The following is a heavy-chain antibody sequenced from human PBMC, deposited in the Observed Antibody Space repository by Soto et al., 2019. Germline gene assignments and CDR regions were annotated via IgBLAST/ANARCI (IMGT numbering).Heavy chain of an antibody. Sequence: ASVKVSCKASGYTFTSYGISWVRQAPGQGLEWMGWISAYNGNTNYAQKLQGRVTMTTDTSTSTAYMELRSLRSDDTAVYYCARAWYYDYIWGSYPDPFDIWGQGTLVTVSS. J-gene: IGHJ3*02. V-gene: IGHV1-18*01. CDR3: ARAWYYDYIWGSYPDPFDI. CDR1: GYTFTSYG. CDR2: ISAYNGNT. D-gene: IGHD3-16*02.